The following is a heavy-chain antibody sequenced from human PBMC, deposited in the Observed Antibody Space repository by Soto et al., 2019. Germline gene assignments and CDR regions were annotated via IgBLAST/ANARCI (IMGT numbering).Heavy chain of an antibody. Sequence: SETLSLTCTVSGGSISSYYWSWIRQPAGKGLEWIGRIYTSGSTNYNPSLKSRVTMSVDTSKNQFSLKLSSVTAADTAVYYCARGYYYGSGSYYNANVNYYYGMDVWGQGTTVTVSS. D-gene: IGHD3-10*01. CDR2: IYTSGST. CDR1: GGSISSYY. V-gene: IGHV4-4*07. J-gene: IGHJ6*02. CDR3: ARGYYYGSGSYYNANVNYYYGMDV.